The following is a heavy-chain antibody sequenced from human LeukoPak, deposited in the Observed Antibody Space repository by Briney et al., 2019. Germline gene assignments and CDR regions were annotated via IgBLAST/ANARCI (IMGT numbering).Heavy chain of an antibody. V-gene: IGHV4-31*03. CDR3: ASSYGDYVNY. CDR1: GGSISSGGYY. CDR2: IYYSGST. Sequence: SETLSLTCTVSGGSISSGGYYWSWIRQHPGKGLEWIGYIYYSGSTYYNPSLKSRVTISVDTSKNQFSLKLGSVTAADTAVYYCASSYGDYVNYWGQGTLVTVSS. D-gene: IGHD4-17*01. J-gene: IGHJ4*02.